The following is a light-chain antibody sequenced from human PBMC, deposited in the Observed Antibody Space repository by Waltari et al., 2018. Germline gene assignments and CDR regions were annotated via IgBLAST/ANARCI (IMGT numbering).Light chain of an antibody. CDR1: QSVSSN. Sequence: EIVMTQSLATLSVSPGERATLSCRASQSVSSNLAWYQQKPGQAPRLLIYGASTRATGIPARFSGSGSGTEFTLTISSLQSEDFAVYYCQQYNNWPPKPFGQGTKVEIK. CDR2: GAS. CDR3: QQYNNWPPKP. J-gene: IGKJ1*01. V-gene: IGKV3-15*01.